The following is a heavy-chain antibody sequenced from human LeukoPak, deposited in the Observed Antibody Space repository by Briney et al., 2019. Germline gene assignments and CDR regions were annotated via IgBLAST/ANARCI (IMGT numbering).Heavy chain of an antibody. J-gene: IGHJ6*02. CDR3: ARQGTVTTYYYYYYGMDV. V-gene: IGHV4-39*01. Sequence: SETLSLTCTVSGGSISSSSYYWCWIRQPPGKGLEWIGSIYYSGSTYYNPSLKSRVTISVDTSKNQFSLKLSSVTAADTAVYYCARQGTVTTYYYYYYGMDVWGQGTTVTVSS. CDR1: GGSISSSSYY. D-gene: IGHD4-17*01. CDR2: IYYSGST.